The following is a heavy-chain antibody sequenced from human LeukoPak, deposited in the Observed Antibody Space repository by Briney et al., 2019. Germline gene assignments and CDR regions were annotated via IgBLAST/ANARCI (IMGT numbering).Heavy chain of an antibody. Sequence: GRSLRLSCAASGFTFDDYAMHWVRQAPGKGLEWVSGISWNSGSIGYADSVKGRFTISRDNSKNTLYLQMNSLRAEDTAVYYCAKVPRWELLTYFDYWGQGTLVTVSS. CDR1: GFTFDDYA. CDR2: ISWNSGSI. J-gene: IGHJ4*02. CDR3: AKVPRWELLTYFDY. V-gene: IGHV3-9*01. D-gene: IGHD1-26*01.